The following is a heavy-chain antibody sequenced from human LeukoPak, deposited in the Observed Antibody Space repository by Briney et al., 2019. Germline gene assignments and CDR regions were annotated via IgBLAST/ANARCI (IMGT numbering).Heavy chain of an antibody. Sequence: GASVKVSCKASGYTFTSYGISWVRQAPGQGLEWMGWISAYNGNTNYAQKLQGKVTMTTDTSTSTAYMELRSLRSDDTAVYYCARGWYDFWSGYYGYWGQGTLVTVSS. J-gene: IGHJ4*02. CDR3: ARGWYDFWSGYYGY. D-gene: IGHD3-3*01. V-gene: IGHV1-18*01. CDR2: ISAYNGNT. CDR1: GYTFTSYG.